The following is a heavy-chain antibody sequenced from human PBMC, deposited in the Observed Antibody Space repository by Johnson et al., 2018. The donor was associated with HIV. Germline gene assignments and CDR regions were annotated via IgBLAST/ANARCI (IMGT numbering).Heavy chain of an antibody. D-gene: IGHD5-24*01. CDR1: GFTFNSYA. CDR2: ISYDGSNK. J-gene: IGHJ3*02. CDR3: ARAYNDAFDI. V-gene: IGHV3-30-3*01. Sequence: QVQLVESGGGVVQPGRSLRLSCAASGFTFNSYAMHWVRQAPGRGLEWVAVISYDGSNKYYADSVKGRFTISRDNSKNTLYLQMNSLRAEDTAVFYCARAYNDAFDIWGQGTMVTGSS.